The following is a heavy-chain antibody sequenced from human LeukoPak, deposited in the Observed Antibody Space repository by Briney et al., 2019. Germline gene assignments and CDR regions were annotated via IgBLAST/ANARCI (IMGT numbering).Heavy chain of an antibody. CDR2: IYYSGST. J-gene: IGHJ4*02. D-gene: IGHD6-25*01. CDR3: ARVQLESRQRLRPDHFDY. CDR1: GGSISSSSYY. V-gene: IGHV4-39*07. Sequence: SETLSLTCTVSGGSISSSSYYWGWIRQPPGKGLEWIGSIYYSGSTYYNPSLKSRVTISVDTSKNQFSLKLSSVTAADTAVYYCARVQLESRQRLRPDHFDYWGQGTLVTVSS.